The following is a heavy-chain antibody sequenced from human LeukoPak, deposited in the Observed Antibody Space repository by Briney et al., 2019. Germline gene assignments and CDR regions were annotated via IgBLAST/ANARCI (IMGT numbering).Heavy chain of an antibody. V-gene: IGHV4-31*11. D-gene: IGHD3-10*01. CDR1: GGSFSGYY. CDR2: IYYSGST. Sequence: SETLSLTCAVYGGSFSGYYWSWIRQHPGKGLEWIGYIYYSGSTYYNPSLKSRVTISVDTSKNQFSLKLSSVTAADTAVYYCARFTMVRGANGVAWFDPWGQGTLVTVSS. J-gene: IGHJ5*02. CDR3: ARFTMVRGANGVAWFDP.